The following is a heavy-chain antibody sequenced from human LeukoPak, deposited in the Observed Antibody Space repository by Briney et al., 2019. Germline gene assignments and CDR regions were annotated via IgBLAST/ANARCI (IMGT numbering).Heavy chain of an antibody. CDR3: ARRSDSGTDDGEDYFDY. CDR2: MYYDGSS. V-gene: IGHV4-39*01. Sequence: PSETLSLACTVSGGSINSGTFYWGWIRQPPGKGLEWIGSMYYDGSSYYNSSLKSRVTTSVDTSKNQFSLELTSVPAADTAVYFCARRSDSGTDDGEDYFDYWGQGTLVTVSS. D-gene: IGHD1-26*01. CDR1: GGSINSGTFY. J-gene: IGHJ4*02.